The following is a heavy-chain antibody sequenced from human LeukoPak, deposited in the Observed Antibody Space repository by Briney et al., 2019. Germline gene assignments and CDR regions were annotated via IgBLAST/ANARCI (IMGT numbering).Heavy chain of an antibody. CDR3: TSWGDATAEYFQR. V-gene: IGHV3-7*01. D-gene: IGHD2-21*02. CDR2: INPDGRDT. CDR1: GFTFNRCW. Sequence: GGSLRLSCVVSGFTFNRCWMNWVRQAPGKGLEWVAHINPDGRDTYYVDSVKGRFTISRDDAQNSMYLQMNSLRVKDTAVYYCTSWGDATAEYFQRWGQGTLVTVSS. J-gene: IGHJ1*01.